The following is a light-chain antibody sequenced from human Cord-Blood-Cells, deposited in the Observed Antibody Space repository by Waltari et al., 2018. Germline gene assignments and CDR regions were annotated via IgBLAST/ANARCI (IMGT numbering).Light chain of an antibody. Sequence: QSALTQPRPVSGSPGQSVTISCTGTSSDVGGYNYVSCYQQHPGKAPKLMIYAVSKRPSGVPDRFSCSKSGNTASLTISGLQAEDEADYYCCSYAGSYTFHVVFGGGTKLTVL. CDR3: CSYAGSYTFHVV. V-gene: IGLV2-11*01. CDR1: SSDVGGYNY. J-gene: IGLJ2*01. CDR2: AVS.